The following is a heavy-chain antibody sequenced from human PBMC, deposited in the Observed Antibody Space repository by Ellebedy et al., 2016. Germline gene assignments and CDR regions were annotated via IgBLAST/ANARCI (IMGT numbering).Heavy chain of an antibody. CDR3: VRADGTLLTTGWYFDS. Sequence: GGSLRLXCVASGFSFADFTMHWVRQAPGKGLEWVSGISWNSDSISYADSVKGRFTISRDNAKNSLYLQMNSLRPEDTALYYCVRADGTLLTTGWYFDSWGQGTLVTVSS. D-gene: IGHD4/OR15-4a*01. CDR1: GFSFADFT. J-gene: IGHJ4*01. CDR2: ISWNSDSI. V-gene: IGHV3-9*01.